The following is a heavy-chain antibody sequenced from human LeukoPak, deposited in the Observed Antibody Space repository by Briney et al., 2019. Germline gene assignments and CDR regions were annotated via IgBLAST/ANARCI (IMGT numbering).Heavy chain of an antibody. J-gene: IGHJ5*02. D-gene: IGHD2-2*01. CDR3: ARDSRSTSYNWFDP. Sequence: ASVKVSCKASGYSFTGYYMHWVRQAPGQGLEWMGWINPNSGGTNYAQKFQGRGTMTRDTSISTAYMELSRLRSDDTAVYYCARDSRSTSYNWFDPWGQGTLVTVSS. CDR2: INPNSGGT. CDR1: GYSFTGYY. V-gene: IGHV1-2*02.